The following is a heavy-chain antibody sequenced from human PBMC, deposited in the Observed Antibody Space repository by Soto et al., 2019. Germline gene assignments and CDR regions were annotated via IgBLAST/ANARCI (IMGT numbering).Heavy chain of an antibody. J-gene: IGHJ4*02. CDR1: GGSINSRSYY. D-gene: IGHD2-21*02. V-gene: IGHV4-39*01. CDR3: ARQRTSVVTQAYFDD. Sequence: PSETLSLTCTVSGGSINSRSYYWGWIRQSPGKGLEWIGSIYYSGSTYYNPSLKSRVAMSVDTSKNQFSLKLRSVSAADTAVYYCARQRTSVVTQAYFDDWGQGSLGTVSS. CDR2: IYYSGST.